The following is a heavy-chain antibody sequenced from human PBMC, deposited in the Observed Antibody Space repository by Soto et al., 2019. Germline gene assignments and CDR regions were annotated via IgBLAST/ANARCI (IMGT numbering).Heavy chain of an antibody. CDR1: GFTFSSYA. D-gene: IGHD3-16*01. V-gene: IGHV3-23*01. Sequence: EVQLLESGGGLVQPGGSLRLSCAASGFTFSSYAMSWVRQAPGKGLEWVSAISGSGGSTYYADSVKGRFTISRDNSKNTLYLQMNSLRAEDTAVYYCAKDWGFTFGGVLPFDYWGQGTLVTVSS. J-gene: IGHJ4*02. CDR3: AKDWGFTFGGVLPFDY. CDR2: ISGSGGST.